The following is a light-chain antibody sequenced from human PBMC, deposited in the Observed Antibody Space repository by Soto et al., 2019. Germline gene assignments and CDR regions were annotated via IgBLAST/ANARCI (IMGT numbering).Light chain of an antibody. Sequence: IVLTQTPLSLYVTHGQPASISCKSSQSLLQSDGNTYLFWYLQKPGQPPQLLIYAVSNRFSGVPERFSGSGSGTDFTLKISRVEADDVGVYYCMQSIELPRTFGQGTKVDIK. V-gene: IGKV2D-29*01. CDR3: MQSIELPRT. CDR2: AVS. CDR1: QSLLQSDGNTY. J-gene: IGKJ1*01.